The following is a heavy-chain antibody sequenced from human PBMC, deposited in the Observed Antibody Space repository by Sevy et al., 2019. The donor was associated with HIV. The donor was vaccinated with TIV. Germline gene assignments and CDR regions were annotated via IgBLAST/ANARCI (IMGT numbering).Heavy chain of an antibody. CDR3: ARDRHSGILQTDY. CDR2: IIPIFGTA. D-gene: IGHD3-10*01. CDR1: GGTFSSYA. J-gene: IGHJ4*02. V-gene: IGHV1-69*13. Sequence: ASVKVSCKASGGTFSSYAISWVRQAPGQGIEWMGRIIPIFGTANYAQKFQGRVTITADESTSTAYMELSSLRSEDTAVYYCARDRHSGILQTDYSGQRTLVTVSS.